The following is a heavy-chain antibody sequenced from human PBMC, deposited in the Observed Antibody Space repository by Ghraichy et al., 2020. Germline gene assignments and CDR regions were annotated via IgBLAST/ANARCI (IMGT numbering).Heavy chain of an antibody. CDR2: IYYSGST. CDR3: ARLRVRATGYYFDY. V-gene: IGHV4-59*01. J-gene: IGHJ4*02. Sequence: SETLSLTCTVSGGSISSYYWSWIRQPPGKGLEWIGYIYYSGSTNYNPSLKSRVTISVDTSKNQFSLKLSSVTAADTAVYYCARLRVRATGYYFDYWGQGTLVTVSS. D-gene: IGHD1-26*01. CDR1: GGSISSYY.